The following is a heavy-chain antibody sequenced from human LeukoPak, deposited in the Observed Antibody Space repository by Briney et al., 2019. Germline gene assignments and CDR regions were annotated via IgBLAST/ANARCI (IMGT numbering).Heavy chain of an antibody. CDR1: DFTLGDYD. CDR2: ISHNSDII. CDR3: LTSSFDH. Sequence: GGSLRLSCAASDFTLGDYDIHWVRQAPGKGLEWVSSISHNSDIIGYADSVKGRFTVSRDNTKNSLSLQMNSLRAEDTALYYCLTSSFDHWGQGTLVTVSS. V-gene: IGHV3-9*01. J-gene: IGHJ4*02.